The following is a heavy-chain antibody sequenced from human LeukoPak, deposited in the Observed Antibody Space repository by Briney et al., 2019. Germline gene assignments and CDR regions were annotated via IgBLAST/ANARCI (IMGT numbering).Heavy chain of an antibody. CDR3: AKPYDSSGY. V-gene: IGHV3-30*02. J-gene: IGHJ4*02. CDR1: GFSFRNYG. CDR2: IRSDSSYK. D-gene: IGHD3-22*01. Sequence: GGSLRLSCVASGFSFRNYGMHWVRQAPGKGLEWVTFIRSDSSYKYYADSVKGRFTISRDNSKNTLYLQINSLRAEDTAVYYCAKPYDSSGYWGQGTLVTVSS.